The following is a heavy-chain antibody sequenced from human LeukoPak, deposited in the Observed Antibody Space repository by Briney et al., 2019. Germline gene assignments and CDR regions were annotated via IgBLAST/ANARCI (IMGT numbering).Heavy chain of an antibody. J-gene: IGHJ4*02. CDR3: VSGSGYSYFDY. Sequence: GGSLRLSCAASGFTFSSYGMPWVRQAPGKGLEWVAVISYDGSNKYYADSVKGRFTISRDNSKNTLYLQMNSLRAEDTAVYYCVSGSGYSYFDYWGQGTLVTVSS. CDR1: GFTFSSYG. V-gene: IGHV3-30*03. CDR2: ISYDGSNK. D-gene: IGHD3-22*01.